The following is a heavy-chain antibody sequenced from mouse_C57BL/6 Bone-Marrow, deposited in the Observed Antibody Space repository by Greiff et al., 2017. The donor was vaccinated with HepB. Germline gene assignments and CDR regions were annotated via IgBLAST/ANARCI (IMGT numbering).Heavy chain of an antibody. Sequence: VQLQESGPELVKPGASVKISCKASGYSFTGYYMNWVKQSPEKSLEWIGEINPSTGGTTYNQKFKAKATLTVDKSSSTAYMQLKSLTSEDSAVYYCARSGVYYDNYWGQGTTLTVSS. CDR2: INPSTGGT. D-gene: IGHD2-4*01. J-gene: IGHJ2*01. V-gene: IGHV1-42*01. CDR3: ARSGVYYDNY. CDR1: GYSFTGYY.